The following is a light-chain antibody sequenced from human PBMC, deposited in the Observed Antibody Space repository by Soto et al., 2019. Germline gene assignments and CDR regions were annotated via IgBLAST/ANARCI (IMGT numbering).Light chain of an antibody. V-gene: IGLV1-44*01. CDR3: AAWDDSLNHVI. Sequence: QPVLTQAPSASGTPGQTVTISCSGSSSNIGSHTVSRYQQLPGTAPKLLIYNNDQWPSGVPDRFSGSKSDSSASLAISGLQSEDEADYYCAAWDDSLNHVIFGGGTKLTVL. CDR2: NND. CDR1: SSNIGSHT. J-gene: IGLJ2*01.